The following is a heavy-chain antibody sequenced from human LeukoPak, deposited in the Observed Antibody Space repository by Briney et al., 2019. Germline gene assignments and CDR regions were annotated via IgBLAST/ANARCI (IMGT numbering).Heavy chain of an antibody. CDR1: GYSFSSNW. CDR2: IYPGDSDT. Sequence: GESLEFSCQCSGYSFSSNWSGWVRQMQGKGLEWMGIIYPGDSDTRYSPSMQGQVSISVDKSISTAHLQWSSLKASDTAMYYCARPPFIWGQGTMVTVSS. V-gene: IGHV5-51*01. CDR3: ARPPFI. J-gene: IGHJ3*02.